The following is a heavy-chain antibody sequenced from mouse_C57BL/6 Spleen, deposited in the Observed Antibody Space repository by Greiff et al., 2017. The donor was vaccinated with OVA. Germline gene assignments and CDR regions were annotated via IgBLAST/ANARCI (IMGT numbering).Heavy chain of an antibody. J-gene: IGHJ4*01. CDR3: ARDDLGRMDY. Sequence: VQLKQSGPGMVKPSQSLSLTCTVTGYSITSGYDWHWIRHFPGNKLEWMGYISYSGSTNYNPSLKSRISITHDTSKNHFFLKLNSVTTEDTATYYCARDDLGRMDYWGQGTSVTVSS. D-gene: IGHD4-1*01. V-gene: IGHV3-1*01. CDR1: GYSITSGYD. CDR2: ISYSGST.